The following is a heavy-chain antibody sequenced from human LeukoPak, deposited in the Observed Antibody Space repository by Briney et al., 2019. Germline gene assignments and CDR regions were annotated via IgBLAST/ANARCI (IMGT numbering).Heavy chain of an antibody. V-gene: IGHV4-39*07. Sequence: SETLSLTCTVSGGSISSSTFYWGWIRQPPGKGLEWIGRIYTSGTTYYNPSLKSRVTISVDTSKNQFSLQLSSVTATDTAVYYCGRDGKRASMISIGGARPYYFDYWGQGILVTVSS. CDR3: GRDGKRASMISIGGARPYYFDY. J-gene: IGHJ4*02. D-gene: IGHD3-16*01. CDR2: IYTSGTT. CDR1: GGSISSSTFY.